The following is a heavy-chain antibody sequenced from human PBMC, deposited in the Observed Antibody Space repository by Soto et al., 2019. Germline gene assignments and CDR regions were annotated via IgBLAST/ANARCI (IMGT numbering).Heavy chain of an antibody. CDR3: ARSTPNYCSGGSCYPDV. Sequence: GGSLRLSCAASGFTFSDYYMSWIRQGAGKGLEWVSYISSSGSTIYYADSVKGRLTISRDNAKNSLYLQMNSLRAEDTDVYYCARSTPNYCSGGSCYPDVWGQGTTVTVSS. D-gene: IGHD2-15*01. CDR1: GFTFSDYY. J-gene: IGHJ6*02. CDR2: ISSSGSTI. V-gene: IGHV3-11*01.